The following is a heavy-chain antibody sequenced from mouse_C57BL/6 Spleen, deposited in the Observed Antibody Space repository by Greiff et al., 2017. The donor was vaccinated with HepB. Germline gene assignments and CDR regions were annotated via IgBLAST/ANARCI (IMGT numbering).Heavy chain of an antibody. Sequence: QVQLKQPGAELVRPGSSVKLSCKASGYTFTSYWMDWVKQRPGQGLEWIGNIYPSDSETHYNQKFKDKATLTVDKSSSTAYMQLSSLTSEDSAVYYCARGYGSSDYWGQGTTLTVSS. CDR2: IYPSDSET. CDR1: GYTFTSYW. V-gene: IGHV1-61*01. D-gene: IGHD1-1*01. J-gene: IGHJ2*01. CDR3: ARGYGSSDY.